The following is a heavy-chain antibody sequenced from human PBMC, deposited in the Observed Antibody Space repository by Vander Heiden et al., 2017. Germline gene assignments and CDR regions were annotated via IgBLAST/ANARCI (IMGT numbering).Heavy chain of an antibody. J-gene: IGHJ3*02. CDR1: GFTFDDYA. V-gene: IGHV3-9*01. CDR2: LSWNSGRI. D-gene: IGHD2-8*01. CDR3: SKDRGRCTADAFDI. Sequence: EVQLVESGGGLVQPGRSLRLSCAASGFTFDDYAMHWVRQAPGKGLEGVSGLSWNSGRIGELDAGKGRFTISRDNAKNALYRQMKRLRADETALYYFSKDRGRCTADAFDIWGEVPMVTLFS.